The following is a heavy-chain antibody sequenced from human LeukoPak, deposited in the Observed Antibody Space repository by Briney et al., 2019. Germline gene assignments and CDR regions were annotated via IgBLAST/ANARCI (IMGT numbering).Heavy chain of an antibody. Sequence: GASVKVSCKASGYTFTDYYMHWVRQAPGQGLEWMGWINPHSGGTNYAQKFQGGVTMTRDTSISTAYMELRRLTSDDTAVYYCARARYSSGWYHFDYWGQGALVSVSS. CDR1: GYTFTDYY. V-gene: IGHV1-2*02. CDR3: ARARYSSGWYHFDY. J-gene: IGHJ4*02. CDR2: INPHSGGT. D-gene: IGHD6-13*01.